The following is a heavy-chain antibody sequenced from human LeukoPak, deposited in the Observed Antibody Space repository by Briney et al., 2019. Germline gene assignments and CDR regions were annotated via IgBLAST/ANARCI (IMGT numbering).Heavy chain of an antibody. CDR3: AKAGKGRWFGENMGLYWFDP. Sequence: PGGSLRLSCAASGFTFSSYGMLWVRQAPGKGLEWVAFIRYDGSNKYYADSVKGRFTISRDNSKNTLYLQMNSLRAEDTAVYYCAKAGKGRWFGENMGLYWFDPWGQGTLVTVSS. CDR1: GFTFSSYG. V-gene: IGHV3-30*02. D-gene: IGHD3-10*01. J-gene: IGHJ5*02. CDR2: IRYDGSNK.